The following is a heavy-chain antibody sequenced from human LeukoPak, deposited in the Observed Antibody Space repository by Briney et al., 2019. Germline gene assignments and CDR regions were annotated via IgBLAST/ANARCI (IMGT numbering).Heavy chain of an antibody. D-gene: IGHD6-19*01. CDR2: VRYDGSGE. Sequence: PRGSLRLSCAASGFTFSNDGMHWVRQAPGKGLEWITFVRYDGSGEYYAESVKGRFTISRDNSKSTVFLRMKSLRVEDTAIYYCAKVGSGLYGVDYWGQGTLVTVSS. V-gene: IGHV3-30*02. J-gene: IGHJ4*02. CDR1: GFTFSNDG. CDR3: AKVGSGLYGVDY.